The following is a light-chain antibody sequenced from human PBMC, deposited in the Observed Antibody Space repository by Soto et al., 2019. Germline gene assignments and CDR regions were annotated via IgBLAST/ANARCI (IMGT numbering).Light chain of an antibody. CDR2: DAS. CDR3: QQRSNWPIT. Sequence: EIVLPQSLATLSLSPGESSTLSCRASQSVSSYLAWYQQKPGQAPRLLIYDASNRATGIPARFSGSGSGTDFTLTISGLEPEEFAVYYCQQRSNWPITFGQGTRLEIK. CDR1: QSVSSY. V-gene: IGKV3-11*01. J-gene: IGKJ5*01.